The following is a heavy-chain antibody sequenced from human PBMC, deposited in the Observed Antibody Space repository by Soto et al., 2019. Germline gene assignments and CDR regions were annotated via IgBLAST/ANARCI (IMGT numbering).Heavy chain of an antibody. CDR2: INSNGSFT. J-gene: IGHJ4*02. V-gene: IGHV3-74*01. CDR1: GFTFSSYW. CDR3: VRYPRSVGGSYRPDY. D-gene: IGHD3-16*02. Sequence: PGGSLRLSCAASGFTFSSYWMHWVRQVPEKGLVWVSRINSNGSFTNYADAVKGRFTISRDNVKNTLYLQMNSLRAEDTAVYYCVRYPRSVGGSYRPDYWGQGTLVTVSS.